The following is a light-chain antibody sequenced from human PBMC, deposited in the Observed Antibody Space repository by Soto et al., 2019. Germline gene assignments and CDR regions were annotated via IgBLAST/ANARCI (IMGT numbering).Light chain of an antibody. CDR3: MQALQTPLT. V-gene: IGKV2-28*01. CDR2: LGS. Sequence: DIVMTQSPLSLPVTPGEPASISCRSSQSLRHSNGYNYLDWYLQKPGQSPQLLIYLGSNRASGVPDRFSGSGSGTDFTLEISRVEAEDVGVYYCMQALQTPLTFGGGTKVEIK. J-gene: IGKJ4*01. CDR1: QSLRHSNGYNY.